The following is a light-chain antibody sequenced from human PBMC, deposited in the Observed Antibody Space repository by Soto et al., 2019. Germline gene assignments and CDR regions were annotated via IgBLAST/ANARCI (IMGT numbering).Light chain of an antibody. CDR2: GAS. Sequence: EIVMTQSPATLSVSPGERATLSCRASQSISSNLGWYQQRPGQAPRLLIYGASTRATGIPARFSGSGSGTEFTLTISSLQSEDFAVYYCQQYTTWRSIPFGQGTRLEIK. CDR1: QSISSN. J-gene: IGKJ5*01. V-gene: IGKV3-15*01. CDR3: QQYTTWRSIP.